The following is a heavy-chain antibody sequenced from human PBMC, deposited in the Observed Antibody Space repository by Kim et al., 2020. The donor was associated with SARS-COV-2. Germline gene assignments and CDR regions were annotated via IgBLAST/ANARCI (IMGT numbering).Heavy chain of an antibody. CDR3: ARDYDILTGYYKGDYFDY. Sequence: ASVKVSCKASGYTFTSYYMHWVRQAPGQGLEWMGIINPSGGSTSYAQKFQGRVTMTRDTSTSTVYMELSSLRSEDTAVYYCARDYDILTGYYKGDYFDYWGQGTLVTVSS. J-gene: IGHJ4*02. V-gene: IGHV1-46*01. CDR1: GYTFTSYY. D-gene: IGHD3-9*01. CDR2: INPSGGST.